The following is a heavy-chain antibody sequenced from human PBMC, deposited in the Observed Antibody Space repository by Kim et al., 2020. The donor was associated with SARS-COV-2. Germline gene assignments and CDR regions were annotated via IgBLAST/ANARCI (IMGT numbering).Heavy chain of an antibody. CDR3: AKGRWPGAYY. Sequence: GGSLRLSCAASGFTFSKSWMRWVRQAPGMGLVWVACIKGDGGAQCYVDSVKGRFTISRDNAKNLLYLQMNRLSPEDTAVYYCAKGRWPGAYYWFQCTL. CDR1: GFTFSKSW. CDR2: IKGDGGAQ. J-gene: IGHJ4*02. D-gene: IGHD4-17*01. V-gene: IGHV3-7*01.